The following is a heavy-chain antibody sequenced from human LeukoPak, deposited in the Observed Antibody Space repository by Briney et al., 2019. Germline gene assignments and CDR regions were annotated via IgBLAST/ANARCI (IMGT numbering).Heavy chain of an antibody. CDR2: MNPNSGNT. J-gene: IGHJ6*02. CDR1: GYTFTSYD. CDR3: ARSPSGSYYKLVYYYYGMDV. V-gene: IGHV1-8*01. D-gene: IGHD3-10*01. Sequence: ASVKVSCKASGYTFTSYDINWVRQATGQGLEWMGWMNPNSGNTGYAQKFQGRVTMTRNTSISTAYMELSSLRSEDTAVYYCARSPSGSYYKLVYYYYGMDVWGQGTLVTVSS.